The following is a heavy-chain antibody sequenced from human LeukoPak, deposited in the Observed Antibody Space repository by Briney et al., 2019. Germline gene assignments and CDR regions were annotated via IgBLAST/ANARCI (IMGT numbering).Heavy chain of an antibody. Sequence: ASVKVSCKASGYTFTGYYIHWVRQAPGQGLGWMGRINPNSGGTNYAQKFQGRVTMTRDTSISTAYMELSRLRSDDTAVYYCTRDRDGSALRFDPWGQGTLVTVSS. CDR2: INPNSGGT. V-gene: IGHV1-2*06. CDR3: TRDRDGSALRFDP. CDR1: GYTFTGYY. J-gene: IGHJ5*02. D-gene: IGHD5-24*01.